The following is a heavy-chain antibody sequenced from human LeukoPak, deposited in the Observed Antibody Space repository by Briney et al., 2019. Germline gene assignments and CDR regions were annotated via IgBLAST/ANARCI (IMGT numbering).Heavy chain of an antibody. CDR2: IYTSGST. CDR3: ARVGIAVAGNYYYYMDV. V-gene: IGHV4-61*02. CDR1: GGSISSGSYY. J-gene: IGHJ6*03. Sequence: SQTLSLTCTVSGGSISSGSYYWSWIRQPAGKGLEWIGRIYTSGSTNYNPSLKSRVTISVDTSKNQFSLKLSSVTAADTAVYYCARVGIAVAGNYYYYMDVWGKGTTVTVSS. D-gene: IGHD6-19*01.